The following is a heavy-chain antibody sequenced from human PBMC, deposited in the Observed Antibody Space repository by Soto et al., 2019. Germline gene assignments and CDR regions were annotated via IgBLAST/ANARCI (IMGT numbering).Heavy chain of an antibody. D-gene: IGHD3-22*01. Sequence: PGGSLRLSCAASGFTVSSNYMSWVRQAPGKGLEWVSVIYSGGSTYYADSVKGRFTISRDNSKNTLYLQMNSLRAEDTAVYYCASRGYWASGPQYYYYYYMDVWGKGNTVTVSS. CDR3: ASRGYWASGPQYYYYYYMDV. CDR2: IYSGGST. J-gene: IGHJ6*03. CDR1: GFTVSSNY. V-gene: IGHV3-66*01.